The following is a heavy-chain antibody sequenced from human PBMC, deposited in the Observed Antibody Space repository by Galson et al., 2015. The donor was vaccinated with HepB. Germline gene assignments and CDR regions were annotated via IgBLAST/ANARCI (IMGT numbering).Heavy chain of an antibody. J-gene: IGHJ4*02. D-gene: IGHD3-16*02. CDR1: GLTFSNAW. V-gene: IGHV3-15*07. Sequence: SLRLSCAASGLTFSNAWMNWVRQAPGKGLEWVGRIKSKIEGGTTDYAEPVKGRFTISRDDSKNTLYLQMNSLKTEDTAVYYCTTDSPRPDYVWGSYLLDYWGQGALVTVSS. CDR2: IKSKIEGGTT. CDR3: TTDSPRPDYVWGSYLLDY.